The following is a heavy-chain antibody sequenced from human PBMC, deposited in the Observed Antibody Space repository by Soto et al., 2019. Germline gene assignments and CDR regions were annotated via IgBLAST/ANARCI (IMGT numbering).Heavy chain of an antibody. V-gene: IGHV3-11*06. CDR2: ISSSSSYT. J-gene: IGHJ4*02. CDR1: GFTFSDYY. Sequence: GGSLRLSCAASGFTFSDYYMSWIRQAPGKGLEWVSYISSSSSYTNYADSVKGRFTISRDNAKNSLYLQMNSLRAEDAAVYYCARDCATGGTCSYLFDYWGQGTLVTVSS. D-gene: IGHD2-15*01. CDR3: ARDCATGGTCSYLFDY.